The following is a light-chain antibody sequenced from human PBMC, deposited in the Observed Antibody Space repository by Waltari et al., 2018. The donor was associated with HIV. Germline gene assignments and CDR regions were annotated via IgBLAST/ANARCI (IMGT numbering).Light chain of an antibody. CDR3: QQYYSTPRT. J-gene: IGKJ1*01. V-gene: IGKV4-1*01. Sequence: ITMTQSPESLAASPGEAITITCESSQNILHKSNGWSDLAWYQVKPGQPPKLLIHGASARESWVPDRFSGVGSGTYFTLSISNLQAEDVADYYCQQYYSTPRTFGQGTKVELK. CDR1: QNILHKSNGWSD. CDR2: GAS.